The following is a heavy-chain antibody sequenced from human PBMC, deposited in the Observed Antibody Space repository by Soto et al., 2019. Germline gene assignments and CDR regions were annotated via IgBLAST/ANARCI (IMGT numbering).Heavy chain of an antibody. Sequence: SETLSLTCTVSGGSLYTYSWTWLRQPAGKGLEWIGHIYSSGSANYNPSLKSRVSMSVDTSKNQFSLKLNSVTAADTAVYYCATIVGANDYWGQGALVTVS. J-gene: IGHJ4*02. V-gene: IGHV4-4*07. CDR1: GGSLYTYS. CDR3: ATIVGANDY. CDR2: IYSSGSA. D-gene: IGHD1-26*01.